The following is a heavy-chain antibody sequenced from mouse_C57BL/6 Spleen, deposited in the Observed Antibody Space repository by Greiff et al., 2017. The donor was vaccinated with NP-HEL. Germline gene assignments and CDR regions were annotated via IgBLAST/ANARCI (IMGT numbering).Heavy chain of an antibody. CDR2: IDPENGDT. Sequence: EVQLQQSGAELVRPGASVKLSCTASGFNIKDDYMHWVKQRPEQGLEWIGWIDPENGDTEYASKFQGKATITADTSSNTAYLQLSSLTSEDTAVYYWTNYGSSYVRFAYWGQGTLVTVSA. V-gene: IGHV14-4*01. CDR1: GFNIKDDY. D-gene: IGHD1-1*01. J-gene: IGHJ3*01. CDR3: TNYGSSYVRFAY.